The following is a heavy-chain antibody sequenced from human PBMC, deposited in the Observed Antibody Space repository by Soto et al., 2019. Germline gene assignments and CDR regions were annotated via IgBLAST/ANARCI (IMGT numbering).Heavy chain of an antibody. CDR2: IYYSGST. D-gene: IGHD5-12*01. CDR3: ARYSGYASNYFDY. J-gene: IGHJ4*02. Sequence: PSETLSLTCTVSGGSISSGGYYWSWIRQHPGKGLEWIGYIYYSGSTYYNPSLKSRVTISVDTSKNQFSLKLSSVTAADTAVYYCARYSGYASNYFDYWGQGTLVTVSS. CDR1: GGSISSGGYY. V-gene: IGHV4-31*03.